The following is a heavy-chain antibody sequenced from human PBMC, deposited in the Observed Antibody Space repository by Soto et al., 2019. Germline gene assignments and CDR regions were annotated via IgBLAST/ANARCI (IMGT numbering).Heavy chain of an antibody. V-gene: IGHV3-7*01. Sequence: EVQLVESGGGLVQPGGSLRLSCAASGFTFSSYWMSWVRQAPGKGLEWVANIKQDGSEKYYVDSVKGRFTISRDNAKNSLYLQMNSLRAEDTAVYYCARVEVVVVVDNVHRPHGYWGQGTLVTVSS. CDR3: ARVEVVVVVDNVHRPHGY. CDR2: IKQDGSEK. D-gene: IGHD2-15*01. J-gene: IGHJ4*02. CDR1: GFTFSSYW.